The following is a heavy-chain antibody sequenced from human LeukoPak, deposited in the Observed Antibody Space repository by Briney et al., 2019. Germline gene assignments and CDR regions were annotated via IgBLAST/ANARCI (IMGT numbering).Heavy chain of an antibody. V-gene: IGHV4-38-2*02. CDR3: AREEGSSSSPFDY. Sequence: SETRSLTSTLAAHSISSIYYGGCIPQPPGKRLEWIGSISHSGSTYSNPSFTSRVTLSVDTSTSQCSLKLRSVRAADTAVYSCAREEGSSSSPFDYWGQGTLVSVSS. CDR2: ISHSGST. J-gene: IGHJ4*02. D-gene: IGHD6-6*01. CDR1: AHSISSIYY.